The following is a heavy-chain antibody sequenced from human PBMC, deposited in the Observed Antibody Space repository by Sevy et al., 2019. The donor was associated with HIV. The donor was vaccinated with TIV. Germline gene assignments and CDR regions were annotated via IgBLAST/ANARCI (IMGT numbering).Heavy chain of an antibody. D-gene: IGHD3-10*01. J-gene: IGHJ4*02. V-gene: IGHV3-48*02. CDR1: GFTFSDYS. CDR2: ISRSGTTR. CDR3: ARVIIGKQVGYYFDY. Sequence: GGSLRLSCAASGFTFSDYSLNWVRQAPGKGLEWVSYISRSGTTRHYADSVRGRFTISRDDAKNSLYLQMSSLRDEDTAVYYCARVIIGKQVGYYFDYWGQGTLVTVSS.